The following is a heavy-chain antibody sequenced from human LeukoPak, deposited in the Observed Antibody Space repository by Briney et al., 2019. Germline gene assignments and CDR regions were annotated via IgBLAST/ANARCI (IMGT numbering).Heavy chain of an antibody. Sequence: SETLSLTCAVYGGSFGGYYWSWIRQPPGNGLEWIGEINHSGSTNYNPSLKSRVTISVDTSKNQFSLKLSSVTAADTAVYYCARGGNLRYFDWLLPNWFDPWGQGTLVTVSS. V-gene: IGHV4-34*01. CDR3: ARGGNLRYFDWLLPNWFDP. CDR1: GGSFGGYY. D-gene: IGHD3-9*01. J-gene: IGHJ5*02. CDR2: INHSGST.